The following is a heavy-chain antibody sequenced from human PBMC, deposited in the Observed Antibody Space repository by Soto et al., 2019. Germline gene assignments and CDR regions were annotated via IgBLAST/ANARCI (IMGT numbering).Heavy chain of an antibody. Sequence: GASVKVSCKASGYTFTSYGISWVRQAPGQGLEWMGWISAYNGNTNYAQKLQGRVTMTTDTSTSTAYMELRSLRSDDTAVYYCARLHRETYYYYYMDVWGKGTTVTVSS. CDR1: GYTFTSYG. J-gene: IGHJ6*03. V-gene: IGHV1-18*01. CDR2: ISAYNGNT. CDR3: ARLHRETYYYYYMDV.